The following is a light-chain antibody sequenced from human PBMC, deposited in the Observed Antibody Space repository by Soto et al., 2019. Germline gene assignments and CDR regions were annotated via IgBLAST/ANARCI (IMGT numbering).Light chain of an antibody. V-gene: IGLV2-18*02. Sequence: QSVLTQPPSVSGSPGQSVTISCTGTSSDVGSYDRVSWYQQPPGTAPKLMIYDVSNRPSGVPDRFSGSKSGNTASLTISGLQAEDEAAYYCTSYTSSSTVVFGGGTKLTVL. CDR3: TSYTSSSTVV. CDR2: DVS. J-gene: IGLJ2*01. CDR1: SSDVGSYDR.